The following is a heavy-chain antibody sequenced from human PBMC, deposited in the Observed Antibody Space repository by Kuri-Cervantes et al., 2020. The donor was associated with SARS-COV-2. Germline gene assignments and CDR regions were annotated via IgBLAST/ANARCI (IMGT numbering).Heavy chain of an antibody. CDR1: GFTFSSYG. V-gene: IGHV3-30*02. Sequence: GGSLRLSCAASGFTFSSYGMHWVRQAPGKGLEWVAFIRYDGSNKYYADSVKGRFTISRDNSKNTLYLQMNSLRAEDTAVYYCAKGLDSGSYLSPWGADYWGQGTLVTVSS. J-gene: IGHJ4*02. CDR2: IRYDGSNK. D-gene: IGHD1-26*01. CDR3: AKGLDSGSYLSPWGADY.